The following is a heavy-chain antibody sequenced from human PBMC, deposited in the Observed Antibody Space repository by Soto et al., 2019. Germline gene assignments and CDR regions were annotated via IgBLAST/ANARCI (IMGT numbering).Heavy chain of an antibody. J-gene: IGHJ4*02. V-gene: IGHV4-31*03. CDR2: IYDSESA. CDR1: GESINSGGYY. CDR3: ARASSSSSAADY. Sequence: QVQLQESGPGLVKPSQTLSLTCSVSGESINSGGYYWSWIRHHPGKGLEWIGYIYDSESAYYNPSCKSRVTISMDTSKNHFAMRLSSVTAADTAVYYCARASSSSSAADYWGQGTQVTVSS. D-gene: IGHD6-6*01.